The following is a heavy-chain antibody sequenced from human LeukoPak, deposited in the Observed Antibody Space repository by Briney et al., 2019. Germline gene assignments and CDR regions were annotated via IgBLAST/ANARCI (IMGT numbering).Heavy chain of an antibody. CDR3: ARGVNYYDSSGYYFSY. D-gene: IGHD3-22*01. CDR1: GFTFSSYE. J-gene: IGHJ4*02. V-gene: IGHV3-48*03. CDR2: ISSSGSSI. Sequence: PGGSLRLSCAASGFTFSSYEMNWVRQAPGKGLEWVSYISSSGSSIYYADSVKGRFTISRDSAKNSLYPQMNSLRAEDTAVYYCARGVNYYDSSGYYFSYWGQGTLVTVSS.